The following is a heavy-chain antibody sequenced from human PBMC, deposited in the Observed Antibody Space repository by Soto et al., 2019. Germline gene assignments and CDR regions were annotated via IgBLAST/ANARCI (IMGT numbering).Heavy chain of an antibody. J-gene: IGHJ5*02. CDR3: ARLNKPGWFDP. Sequence: PSETLSLTCTVSSGSIIISFYYWAWFRQPPEKGLEWFATIYYSGSTYYSPSLKSRVTISVDTSKNQFSLRLASVTAADTAVYYCARLNKPGWFDPWGQG. CDR2: IYYSGST. V-gene: IGHV4-39*01. CDR1: SGSIIISFYY.